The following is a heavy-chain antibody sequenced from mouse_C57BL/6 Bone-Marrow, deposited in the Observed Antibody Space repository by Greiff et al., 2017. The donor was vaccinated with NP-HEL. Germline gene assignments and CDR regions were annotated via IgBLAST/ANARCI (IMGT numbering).Heavy chain of an antibody. Sequence: QVQLQQPGAELVRPGSSVKLSCKASGYTFTSYWMHWVKQRPIQGLEWIGNIDPSDSETHYNQKFKDKATLTVDKSSSTDYMQLSSLTSEDSAVYYCARGGYGNYLYYYAMDYWGQGTSVTVSS. CDR2: IDPSDSET. J-gene: IGHJ4*01. D-gene: IGHD2-1*01. CDR3: ARGGYGNYLYYYAMDY. CDR1: GYTFTSYW. V-gene: IGHV1-52*01.